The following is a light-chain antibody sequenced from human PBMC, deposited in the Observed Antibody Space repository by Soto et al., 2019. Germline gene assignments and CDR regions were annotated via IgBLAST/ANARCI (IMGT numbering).Light chain of an antibody. CDR3: AAWDDSLSGLYV. V-gene: IGLV2-11*01. CDR2: DVD. CDR1: SGDVGAYNY. J-gene: IGLJ1*01. Sequence: QSVLTQPRSVSGSPGQAVTISCTGSSGDVGAYNYVSWSRQYPGKAPQLIIYDVDKRPSGVPDRFSGSKSGDTASLTISGLLAEDEADYYCAAWDDSLSGLYVFGTGTKLTVL.